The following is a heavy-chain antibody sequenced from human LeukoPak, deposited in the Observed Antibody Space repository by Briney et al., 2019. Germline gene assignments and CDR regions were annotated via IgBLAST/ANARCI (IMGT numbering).Heavy chain of an antibody. CDR2: IYSGGST. CDR1: GFTVSSNY. J-gene: IGHJ6*02. CDR3: ARENVATIEESYYYGMDV. V-gene: IGHV3-53*01. D-gene: IGHD5-12*01. Sequence: PGGSLRLSCAASGFTVSSNYMSWVRQAPGKGLEWVSVIYSGGSTYYADSVKGRFTISRDNSKNTLYLQMNSLRAEDTAVYYCARENVATIEESYYYGMDVWGQGTTVTVSS.